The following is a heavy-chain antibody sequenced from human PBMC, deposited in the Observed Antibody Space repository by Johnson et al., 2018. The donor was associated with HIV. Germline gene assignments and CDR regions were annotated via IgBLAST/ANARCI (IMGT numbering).Heavy chain of an antibody. CDR2: I. V-gene: IGHV3-9*01. D-gene: IGHD6-13*01. CDR3: AFEEPYSAAAGIDAFDI. J-gene: IGHJ3*02. CDR1: AFPFDDHA. Sequence: VQLVESGGGLVQPGRSLRLSCAASAFPFDDHALHWVRQSPGKGLQRFSIILKGRFTISRYNAKNDLDLQMNSLRAEDTAVYYCAFEEPYSAAAGIDAFDIWGQVTMVTVSS.